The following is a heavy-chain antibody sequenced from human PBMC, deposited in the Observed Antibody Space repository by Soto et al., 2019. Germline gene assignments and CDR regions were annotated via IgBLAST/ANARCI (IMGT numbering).Heavy chain of an antibody. D-gene: IGHD2-15*01. CDR1: GFTFSSCV. J-gene: IGHJ5*01. CDR3: AKIYCSGGSCYSVDS. Sequence: EVQLLDSGGGLVQPGGSLRLSCAASGFTFSSCVMSWVRQAPGKGLEWVSSISGSGGTTYYADSVKGRFTISRDNSKGTLYLQMNSLRADDTAVYFCAKIYCSGGSCYSVDSWGQGTLVTVSS. V-gene: IGHV3-23*01. CDR2: ISGSGGTT.